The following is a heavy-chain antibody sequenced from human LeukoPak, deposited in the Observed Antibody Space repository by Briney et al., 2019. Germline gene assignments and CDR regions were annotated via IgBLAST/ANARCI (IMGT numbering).Heavy chain of an antibody. V-gene: IGHV3-21*01. J-gene: IGHJ1*01. CDR2: ITSSGSYI. D-gene: IGHD6-13*01. Sequence: SITSSGSYIYYADSVKGRFTISRDNAKNSLYLQMNSLRVEDTAVYYCARGAYSSSWNCEHWGQGTLVTVSS. CDR3: ARGAYSSSWNCEH.